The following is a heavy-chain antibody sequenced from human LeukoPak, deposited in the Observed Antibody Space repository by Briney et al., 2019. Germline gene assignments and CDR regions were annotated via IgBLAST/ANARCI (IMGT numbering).Heavy chain of an antibody. V-gene: IGHV3-23*01. CDR1: GFTFSSYA. Sequence: PGGSLRLSCAASGFTFSSYAMSWVRQAPGKGLEWVSAISGSGGSTYYADSVKGRFTISRDNSKNTLYLQMDSLRAEDTAVYYCAKAGFYYDSSGYPYYFDYWGQGTLVTVSS. J-gene: IGHJ4*02. D-gene: IGHD3-22*01. CDR2: ISGSGGST. CDR3: AKAGFYYDSSGYPYYFDY.